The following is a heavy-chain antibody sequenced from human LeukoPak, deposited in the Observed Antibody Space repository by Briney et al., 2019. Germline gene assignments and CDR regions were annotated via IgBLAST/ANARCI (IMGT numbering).Heavy chain of an antibody. CDR2: ISAYNGNT. CDR1: GGTFSSYA. V-gene: IGHV1-18*01. D-gene: IGHD1-26*01. CDR3: ARAHSGSYSSHPWAFDY. J-gene: IGHJ4*02. Sequence: GASVKVSCKASGGTFSSYAISWVRQAPGQGLEWMGWISAYNGNTNYAQKLQGRVTMTTDTSTSTAYMELRSLRSDDTAVYYCARAHSGSYSSHPWAFDYWGQGTLVTVSS.